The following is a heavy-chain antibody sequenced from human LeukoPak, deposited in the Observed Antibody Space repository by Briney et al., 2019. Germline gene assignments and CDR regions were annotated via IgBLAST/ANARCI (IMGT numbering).Heavy chain of an antibody. CDR1: GYTFTSYY. Sequence: ASVKVSCKSSGYTFTSYYMHWVRQAPGQGLEWMGIINPSGGSTSYAQKFQGRVTMTRDTSTSAVYMELSSLRSEDTAVYYCARELATTTWYWGQGTLVTVSS. D-gene: IGHD5-24*01. J-gene: IGHJ4*02. V-gene: IGHV1-46*01. CDR2: INPSGGST. CDR3: ARELATTTWY.